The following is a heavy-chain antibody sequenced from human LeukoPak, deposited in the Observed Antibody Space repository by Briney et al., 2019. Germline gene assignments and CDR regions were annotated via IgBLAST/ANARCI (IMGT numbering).Heavy chain of an antibody. J-gene: IGHJ4*02. CDR1: GYDFTNYG. D-gene: IGHD4-17*01. V-gene: IGHV1-18*01. CDR2: ISVYSGDT. Sequence: ASVKVSCKASGYDFTNYGISWVRQAPGHGLEWMGWISVYSGDTNYAHKLQDRVTMTTDTSTSTAFMELRGLRSDDTAFYYCARAPSFGDYGGDNWGQGTLVTVSS. CDR3: ARAPSFGDYGGDN.